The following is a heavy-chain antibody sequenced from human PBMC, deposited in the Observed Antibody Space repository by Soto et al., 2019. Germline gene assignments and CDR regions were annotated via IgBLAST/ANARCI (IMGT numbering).Heavy chain of an antibody. Sequence: EVRLVASGGGLVKPGGSLRLSCEASGFIFTTNSMNWVRQVPGKGLQWLSSISSSGTFKSYGDSDKGRFTISRDNAKNSLFLQMNNLSGEDTGLYYCARDPPHGGTSSWDADSWGPGTLVTVSS. J-gene: IGHJ4*02. V-gene: IGHV3-21*01. CDR1: GFIFTTNS. CDR3: ARDPPHGGTSSWDADS. D-gene: IGHD2-15*01. CDR2: ISSSGTFK.